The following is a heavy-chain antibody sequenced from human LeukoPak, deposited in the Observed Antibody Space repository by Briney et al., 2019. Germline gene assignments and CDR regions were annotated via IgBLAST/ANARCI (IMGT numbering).Heavy chain of an antibody. CDR2: ISGSGGST. CDR1: GFTFSSYA. D-gene: IGHD3-16*02. J-gene: IGHJ4*02. V-gene: IGHV3-23*01. Sequence: GGSLRLSCAASGFTFSSYAMSWVRQAPGKGLEWVSAISGSGGSTYYADSVKGRFTISRDNSKNTLYLQMNSLRAEDTAVYYCAKAGPESYDYVWGSYRPWSYFDYWGQGTLATVSS. CDR3: AKAGPESYDYVWGSYRPWSYFDY.